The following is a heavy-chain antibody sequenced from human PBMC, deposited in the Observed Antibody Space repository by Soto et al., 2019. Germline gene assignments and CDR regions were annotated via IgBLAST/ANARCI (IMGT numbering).Heavy chain of an antibody. Sequence: QVQLVQSGAEVKNPGASVKVSCKASGYTFTNYYIHWVRQAPGQGLEWMAIINPNGGSTNYAQEFQGRVTLARDTFTKTVYMELSSLRSEDTAIYYCARGLPAGDYWGQGTLVTVSS. CDR3: ARGLPAGDY. CDR2: INPNGGST. D-gene: IGHD2-2*01. CDR1: GYTFTNYY. J-gene: IGHJ4*02. V-gene: IGHV1-46*01.